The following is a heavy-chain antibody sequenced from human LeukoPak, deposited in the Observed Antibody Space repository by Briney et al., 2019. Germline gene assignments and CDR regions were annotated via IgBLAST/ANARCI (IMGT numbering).Heavy chain of an antibody. V-gene: IGHV3-21*01. CDR1: GFTVSSNF. CDR3: TSWGMTTGSYFDY. D-gene: IGHD3-16*01. J-gene: IGHJ4*02. CDR2: ISSSSSYI. Sequence: GGSLRLSCTASGFTVSSNFMSWVRQAPGKGLEWVSSISSSSSYIYYADSVKGRFTISRDNAKNSLYLQMNSLRAEDTAVYYCTSWGMTTGSYFDYWGQGTLVTVSS.